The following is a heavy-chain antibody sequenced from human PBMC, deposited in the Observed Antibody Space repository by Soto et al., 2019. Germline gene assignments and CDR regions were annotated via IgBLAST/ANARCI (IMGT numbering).Heavy chain of an antibody. J-gene: IGHJ4*02. V-gene: IGHV1-3*01. CDR3: ATWELQGY. CDR1: GYTFTSYA. D-gene: IGHD1-26*01. Sequence: QVQLVQSGAEVKKPGASVKVSCKASGYTFTSYAMHWVRQAPGQRLEWMGWINARNGNTKYSQKFQGRVTITRDTSASTAYMELSSLRSEDTAVYYCATWELQGYWGQGTLVTVSS. CDR2: INARNGNT.